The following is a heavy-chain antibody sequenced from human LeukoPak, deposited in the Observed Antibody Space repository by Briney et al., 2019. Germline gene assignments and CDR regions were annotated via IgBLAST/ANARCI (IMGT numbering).Heavy chain of an antibody. V-gene: IGHV3-20*04. CDR2: INWNGGST. CDR1: GFTFSSYS. CDR3: ARGRAIEGYAFDI. D-gene: IGHD5-18*01. J-gene: IGHJ3*02. Sequence: PGGSLRLSCAASGFTFSSYSMSWVRQAPGKGLEWVSGINWNGGSTGYADSVKGRFTISRDNAKNSLYLQMNSLRAEDTALYYCARGRAIEGYAFDIWGQGTMVTVSS.